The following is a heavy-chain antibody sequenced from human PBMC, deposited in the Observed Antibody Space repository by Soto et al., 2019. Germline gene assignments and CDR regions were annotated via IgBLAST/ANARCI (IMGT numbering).Heavy chain of an antibody. D-gene: IGHD3-9*01. J-gene: IGHJ5*02. Sequence: PSETLSLTCTVSGGSISSGGYYWSWIRQHPGKGLEWIGYIYYSGSTYYNPSLKSRVTISVDTSKNQFSLKLSSVTAADTAVYYCAREVLRYFDWLLSWFDPWGQGTLVTVSS. CDR3: AREVLRYFDWLLSWFDP. CDR2: IYYSGST. V-gene: IGHV4-31*03. CDR1: GGSISSGGYY.